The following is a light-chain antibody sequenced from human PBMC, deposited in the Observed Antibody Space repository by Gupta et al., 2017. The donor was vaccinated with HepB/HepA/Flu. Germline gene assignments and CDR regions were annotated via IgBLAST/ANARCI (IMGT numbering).Light chain of an antibody. CDR2: KKS. CDR1: SGSVSTNYY. J-gene: IGLJ3*02. V-gene: IGLV8-61*01. CDR3: MLAGGSGIWV. Sequence: TVVTQAPSFSVSPGGTLTLTCGLTSGSVSTNYYGGWYRQTPGQAPRTLMYKKSSRFAGVPDRFSGSIRGNKAALTITGAQADEEADYYCMLAGGSGIWVFGGGTKVTVL.